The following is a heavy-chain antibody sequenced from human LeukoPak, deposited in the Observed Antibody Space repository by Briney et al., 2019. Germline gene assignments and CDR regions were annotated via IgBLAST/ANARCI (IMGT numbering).Heavy chain of an antibody. D-gene: IGHD1-26*01. Sequence: SETLSLTCTVSGGPISSYYWSWIPQPPGKGLEGIGYIYCSGSTNYNPSLKSRVAISVDTSKNQFSLKLSSVTAADTAVYYCARGYSGSFSNAFDIWGQGTMVTVSS. J-gene: IGHJ3*02. CDR2: IYCSGST. CDR1: GGPISSYY. V-gene: IGHV4-59*08. CDR3: ARGYSGSFSNAFDI.